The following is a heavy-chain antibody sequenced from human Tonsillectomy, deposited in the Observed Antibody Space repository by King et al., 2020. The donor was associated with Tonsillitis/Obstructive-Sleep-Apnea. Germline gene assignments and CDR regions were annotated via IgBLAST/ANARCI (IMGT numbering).Heavy chain of an antibody. CDR1: VGSISSSYW. CDR2: VYHSGST. V-gene: IGHV4-4*02. J-gene: IGHJ4*02. Sequence: VQLQESGPGLVKPSGTLSLTCAVSVGSISSSYWWTWVRQPPGKGLEWIGVVYHSGSTHYSPSLKSRVTISVDKSKNQFSLKLNSVTAADTAVYYCAAALYGDNFDYWGQGTLVTVSS. CDR3: AAALYGDNFDY. D-gene: IGHD4/OR15-4a*01.